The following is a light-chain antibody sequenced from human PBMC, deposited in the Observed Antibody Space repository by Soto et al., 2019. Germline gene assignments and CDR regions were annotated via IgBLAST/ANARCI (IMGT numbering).Light chain of an antibody. CDR2: ATS. Sequence: DIQMTQSPSSLSASLGDRVTITCRASQSVSSFLNWYQQKPGKAPELLIYATSSLQSGVPSRFSGSGSGTDFTLTISSLQPEDFATYYCQQSYSSPRTFGQGTELEMK. CDR1: QSVSSF. J-gene: IGKJ2*02. V-gene: IGKV1-39*01. CDR3: QQSYSSPRT.